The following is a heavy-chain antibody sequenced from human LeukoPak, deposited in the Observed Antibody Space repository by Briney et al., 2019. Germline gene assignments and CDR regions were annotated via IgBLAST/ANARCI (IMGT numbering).Heavy chain of an antibody. D-gene: IGHD1-20*01. CDR1: GFTVSSNY. CDR3: ARDFEGITGTAFDY. CDR2: IYSGGST. J-gene: IGHJ4*02. Sequence: GGSLRLSCAASGFTVSSNYMSWVRQAPGKGLEWVSVIYSGGSTYYADSVKGRFTISRDNAKNSLYLQMNSLRAEDTAVYYCARDFEGITGTAFDYWGQGTLVTVSS. V-gene: IGHV3-53*01.